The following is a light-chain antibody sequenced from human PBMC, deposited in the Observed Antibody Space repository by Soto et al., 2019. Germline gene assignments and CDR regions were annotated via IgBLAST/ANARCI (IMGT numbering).Light chain of an antibody. Sequence: EIVLTQSPGTLSLSPGERATLSCRASQIVGGDTLAWFQQRPGQAPRLVIYGASNRAAGIPDRFSGSGSGTDFPPTVSRLEPENFSMYLCQQYHWAPDTFGQGTRLEMK. CDR2: GAS. CDR1: QIVGGDT. CDR3: QQYHWAPDT. J-gene: IGKJ5*01. V-gene: IGKV3-20*01.